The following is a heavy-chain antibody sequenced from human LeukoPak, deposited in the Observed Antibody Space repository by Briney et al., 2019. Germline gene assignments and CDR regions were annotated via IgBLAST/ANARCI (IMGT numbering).Heavy chain of an antibody. CDR1: GFAFISTS. CDR2: GSTVTGNI. D-gene: IGHD3-3*01. V-gene: IGHV3-48*04. J-gene: IGHJ4*02. CDR3: ARVSGQ. Sequence: GGSLRLSRAASGFAFISTSIHWVRQAPGKGLEWLSYGSTVTGNIYYADSVKGRFTISRDNAKNSLYLQMNSLRAEDTAVYYCARVSGQWGQGTLVTVSS.